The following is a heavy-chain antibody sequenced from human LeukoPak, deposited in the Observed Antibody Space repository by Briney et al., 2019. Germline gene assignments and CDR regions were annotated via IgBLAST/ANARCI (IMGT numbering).Heavy chain of an antibody. CDR1: GGTFSSYA. Sequence: SVKVSCKASGGTFSSYAISWVRQALGQGLEWMGGIIPIFGTANYAQKFQGRVTITADESTSTAYMELSSLRSEDTAVYYCARSIAVAGTAAHIYYYYYMDVWGKGTTVTISS. D-gene: IGHD6-19*01. CDR2: IIPIFGTA. V-gene: IGHV1-69*13. J-gene: IGHJ6*03. CDR3: ARSIAVAGTAAHIYYYYYMDV.